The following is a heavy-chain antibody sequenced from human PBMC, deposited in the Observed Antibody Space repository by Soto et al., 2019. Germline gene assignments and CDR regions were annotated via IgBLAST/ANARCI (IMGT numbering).Heavy chain of an antibody. CDR3: AGRPNRGY. D-gene: IGHD3-10*01. J-gene: IGHJ4*02. CDR2: IHSSGGT. Sequence: VQLVESGGDLVQPGGSLRLSCAASGFTVSNNYMSWVRQAPGKGLEWVSLIHSSGGTYYADSVKGRFTISRDNSRNTLYLQMNCLGVEDTAVYYCAGRPNRGYLGQGTLVTVSP. V-gene: IGHV3-66*04. CDR1: GFTVSNNY.